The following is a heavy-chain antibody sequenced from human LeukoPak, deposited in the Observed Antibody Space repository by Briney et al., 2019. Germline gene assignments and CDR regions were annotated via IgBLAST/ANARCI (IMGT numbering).Heavy chain of an antibody. Sequence: PSETLSLTCTVSGGSISSSSYYWGWIRPPPGKGLEWIGSIYYSGRTYYNPSLKSRVTISVDTSKNQFSLMLRSVTAAYTAVYYCAKVGGLSLILDYWGQGTLVTVSS. V-gene: IGHV4-39*01. J-gene: IGHJ4*02. CDR3: AKVGGLSLILDY. CDR1: GGSISSSSYY. D-gene: IGHD3-16*02. CDR2: IYYSGRT.